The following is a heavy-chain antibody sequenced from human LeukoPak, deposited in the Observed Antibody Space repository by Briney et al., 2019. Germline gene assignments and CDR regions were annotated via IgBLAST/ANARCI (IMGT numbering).Heavy chain of an antibody. CDR1: GFTLSSYA. CDR2: ISGSGGST. V-gene: IGHV3-23*01. D-gene: IGHD3-9*01. Sequence: GGSLRLSCAASGFTLSSYAMRWVRQAPGKGLEWVSTISGSGGSTYYADSVRGRFTISRDNSKNRLYLQMNSLRAEDTAVYYCAKDFEGSYGYWGLGTLVTVSS. CDR3: AKDFEGSYGY. J-gene: IGHJ4*02.